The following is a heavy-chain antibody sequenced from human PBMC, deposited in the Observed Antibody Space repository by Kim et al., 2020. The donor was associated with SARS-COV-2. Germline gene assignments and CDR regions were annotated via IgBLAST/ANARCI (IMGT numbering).Heavy chain of an antibody. CDR3: ASGPSGWYDY. CDR1: GYTFTSHD. V-gene: IGHV1-8*01. Sequence: ASVKVSCKASGYTFTSHDINWVRQAPGQGLEWMGWINPNSGNTGNAQKFQGRVTKTRNTAINTAYMEVTNLRSDDTAIYYCASGPSGWYDYWGQGTLVTVSS. D-gene: IGHD6-19*01. CDR2: INPNSGNT. J-gene: IGHJ4*02.